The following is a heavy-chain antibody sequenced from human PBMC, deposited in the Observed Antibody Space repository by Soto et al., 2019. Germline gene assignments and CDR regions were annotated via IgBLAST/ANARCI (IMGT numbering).Heavy chain of an antibody. V-gene: IGHV5-51*01. Sequence: PGESLKISCKGSGYSFPSYWIGWVRQMPGKGLEWMAMIYPHDSDARYSPSFQGRVIISVDKSISTAFLEWSSLKTSDSAMYYCARPPHGSDGAYWGQGALVTVSS. D-gene: IGHD3-10*01. CDR1: GYSFPSYW. CDR3: ARPPHGSDGAY. J-gene: IGHJ4*02. CDR2: IYPHDSDA.